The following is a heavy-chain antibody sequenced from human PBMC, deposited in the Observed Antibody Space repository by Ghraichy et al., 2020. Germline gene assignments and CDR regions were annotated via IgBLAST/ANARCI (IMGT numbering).Heavy chain of an antibody. Sequence: GGSLRLSCAASGFTFSSYWMSWVRQAPGKGLEWVANIKQDGSEKYYVDSVKGRFTISRDNAKNSLYLQMNSLRAEDTAVYYCARGRMDSSGWYNWYFDLWGRGTLVTVSS. D-gene: IGHD6-19*01. CDR1: GFTFSSYW. V-gene: IGHV3-7*04. CDR3: ARGRMDSSGWYNWYFDL. J-gene: IGHJ2*01. CDR2: IKQDGSEK.